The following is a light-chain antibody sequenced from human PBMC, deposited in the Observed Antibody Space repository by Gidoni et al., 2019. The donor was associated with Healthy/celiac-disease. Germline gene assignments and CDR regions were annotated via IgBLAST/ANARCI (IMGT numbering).Light chain of an antibody. Sequence: QSALTQPASVSGSPGQSITISCPGTSSDVGGYNYVSWYQQPPGKAPKLMIYEVSNRPSGVSNRFSGSKSGNTASLTISGLQAEDEADYYCSSYTSSIWVFGGGTKLTVL. CDR1: SSDVGGYNY. J-gene: IGLJ3*02. CDR3: SSYTSSIWV. CDR2: EVS. V-gene: IGLV2-14*01.